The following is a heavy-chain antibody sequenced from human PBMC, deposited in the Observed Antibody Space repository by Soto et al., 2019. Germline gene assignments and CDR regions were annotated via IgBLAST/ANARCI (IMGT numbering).Heavy chain of an antibody. Sequence: ASVNACCNASRYASADYYIQSVRQSPPQGLEWLGWINPNSGGTVYAQKFQGRVTMTRDTSISTVYMELSSLKSDEAAVYYCAREARTSGSYVWFDPWGERILVTVSS. V-gene: IGHV1-2*02. J-gene: IGHJ5*02. CDR1: RYASADYY. CDR2: INPNSGGT. D-gene: IGHD1-26*01. CDR3: AREARTSGSYVWFDP.